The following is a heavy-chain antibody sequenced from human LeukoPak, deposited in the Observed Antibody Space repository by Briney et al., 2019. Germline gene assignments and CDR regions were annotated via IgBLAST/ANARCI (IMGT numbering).Heavy chain of an antibody. Sequence: GGSLRLSCAASGFTFSSYGMHWVRQAPGKGLEWVAFIRYDGSNKYYADSVKGRFTISRDNSKNTLYLQMNSLRAEDTAVYYCAKAKPELGPWYFDLWGRGTLVTVSS. CDR2: IRYDGSNK. CDR1: GFTFSSYG. D-gene: IGHD7-27*01. J-gene: IGHJ2*01. V-gene: IGHV3-30*02. CDR3: AKAKPELGPWYFDL.